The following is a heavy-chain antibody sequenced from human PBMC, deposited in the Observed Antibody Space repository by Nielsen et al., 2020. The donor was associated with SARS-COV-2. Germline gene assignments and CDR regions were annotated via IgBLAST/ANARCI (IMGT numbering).Heavy chain of an antibody. V-gene: IGHV3-21*01. CDR3: ARPDGGFDY. D-gene: IGHD4-23*01. CDR1: GFTFSSYS. J-gene: IGHJ4*02. Sequence: ETLSLTCAASGFTFSSYSMNWVRQAPGKGLEWVSSISSSSSYIYYADSVKGRFTISRDNAKNSLYLQMNSLRAEDTAVYYCARPDGGFDYWGQGTLVAVSS. CDR2: ISSSSSYI.